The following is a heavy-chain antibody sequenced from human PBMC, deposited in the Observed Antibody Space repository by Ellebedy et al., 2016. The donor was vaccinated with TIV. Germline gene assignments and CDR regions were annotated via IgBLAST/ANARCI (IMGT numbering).Heavy chain of an antibody. D-gene: IGHD4-17*01. Sequence: AASVKVSCKASGETSISHALNWVRQAPGQGLEWMGRIIPILGIANYAQKFQGRVTITADKSTSTAYMELSSLRSEDTAVYYCARDYGDYVGVYAFDIWGQGTMVTVSS. CDR3: ARDYGDYVGVYAFDI. J-gene: IGHJ3*02. V-gene: IGHV1-69*04. CDR2: IIPILGIA. CDR1: GETSISHA.